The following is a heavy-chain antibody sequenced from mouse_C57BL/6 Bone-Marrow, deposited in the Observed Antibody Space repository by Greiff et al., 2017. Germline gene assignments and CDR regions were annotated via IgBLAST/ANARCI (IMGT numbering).Heavy chain of an antibody. V-gene: IGHV1-64*01. CDR3: ARNYYGSSPVYFDY. J-gene: IGHJ2*01. CDR2: IHPNSGST. Sequence: QVQLQQPGAELVKPGASVKLSCKASGYTFTSYWMHWVKQRPGQGLEWIGMIHPNSGSTNYNEKFKSKATLTVDKSSSTAYMQLRSLTSEDSAVYYCARNYYGSSPVYFDYWGQGTTLTVSS. CDR1: GYTFTSYW. D-gene: IGHD1-1*01.